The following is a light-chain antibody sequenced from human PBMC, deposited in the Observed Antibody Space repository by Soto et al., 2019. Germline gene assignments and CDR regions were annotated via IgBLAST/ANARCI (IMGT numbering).Light chain of an antibody. V-gene: IGKV1-27*01. CDR3: QKYNSAPEA. J-gene: IGKJ3*01. CDR1: QGIGNY. Sequence: DIQMTQSPSSLSASIGDRVTITCRASQGIGNYLAWHQQKPGKAPKVLIYAASTLHSGVPSRFSGSGSGTDFTLTISSLQPEDVATYYCQKYNSAPEAFGPGTKVDIK. CDR2: AAS.